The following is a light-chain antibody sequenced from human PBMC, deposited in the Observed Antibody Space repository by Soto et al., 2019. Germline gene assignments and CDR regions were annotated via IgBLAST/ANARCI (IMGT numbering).Light chain of an antibody. CDR3: QQYNNCPRT. J-gene: IGKJ1*01. V-gene: IGKV3-15*01. CDR2: GAS. Sequence: EIVMTQSQATMYVSPGERATLSCRASQRGSSKLAWYQQKPGQAPRLLIYGASTRATGIPARFSGSVSGTEFTLTISSLQSKDFAVYYCQQYNNCPRTFGQGTTVEIK. CDR1: QRGSSK.